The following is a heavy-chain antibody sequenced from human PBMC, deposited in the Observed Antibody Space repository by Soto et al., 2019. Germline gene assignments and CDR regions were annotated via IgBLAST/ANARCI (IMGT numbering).Heavy chain of an antibody. CDR1: GGSISSSDFY. V-gene: IGHV4-39*01. Sequence: PSETLSLTCTVSGGSISSSDFYWGWLRQTPGKGLEFIGSMYYSGSTYYNPSLKSRLTISVDTSKNQFSLKLSSVTAADTAVYYCARQEGCSSTSCYVYYYYYMDVWGKGTTVTVSS. CDR3: ARQEGCSSTSCYVYYYYYMDV. J-gene: IGHJ6*03. D-gene: IGHD2-2*01. CDR2: MYYSGST.